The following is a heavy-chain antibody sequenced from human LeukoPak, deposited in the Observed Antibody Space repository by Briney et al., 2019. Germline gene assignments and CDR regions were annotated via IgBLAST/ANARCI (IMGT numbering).Heavy chain of an antibody. CDR3: ATYYYGSGSYSGLRPLDY. D-gene: IGHD3-10*01. J-gene: IGHJ4*02. Sequence: GRSLRLSCAASGFTFSSYGMHWVRQAPGKGLEWVAVISYDGSNKYYADSVKGRFTISRDNSKNTLYLQMNSLRAEDTAVYYCATYYYGSGSYSGLRPLDYWGQGTLVTVSS. CDR1: GFTFSSYG. CDR2: ISYDGSNK. V-gene: IGHV3-30*03.